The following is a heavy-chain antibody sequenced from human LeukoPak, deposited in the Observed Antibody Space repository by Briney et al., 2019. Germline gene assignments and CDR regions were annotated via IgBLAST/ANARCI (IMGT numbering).Heavy chain of an antibody. Sequence: ASVKVSCKGSGYTFTNYGINWVRQAPGQGLEWMGRISTYTHNTYYAEKFLGRVTMTTDTSTATAYMELRGLTSDDTAIYYCARDFPDLWTGKSFDPWGQGTLVTVSS. J-gene: IGHJ5*02. CDR3: ARDFPDLWTGKSFDP. CDR1: GYTFTNYG. V-gene: IGHV1-18*01. D-gene: IGHD3/OR15-3a*01. CDR2: ISTYTHNT.